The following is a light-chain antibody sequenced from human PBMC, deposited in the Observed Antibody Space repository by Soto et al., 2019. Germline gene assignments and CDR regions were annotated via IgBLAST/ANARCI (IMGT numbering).Light chain of an antibody. J-gene: IGLJ3*02. CDR3: GSYTTSNTVV. CDR2: DVI. CDR1: SSDVGAYNY. V-gene: IGLV2-14*01. Sequence: QSALTQPASVSGSPGQSITISCTGTSSDVGAYNYVSWYQQHPGKAPKLMIYDVIDRPSGVSNRFSGSKSGNTASLTISGLQTEDEADYYCGSYTTSNTVVFGGGTKVTVL.